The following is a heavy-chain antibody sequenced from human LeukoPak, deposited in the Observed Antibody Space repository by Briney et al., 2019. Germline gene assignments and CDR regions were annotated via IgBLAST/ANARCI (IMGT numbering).Heavy chain of an antibody. V-gene: IGHV1-69*13. D-gene: IGHD5-12*01. CDR3: ARGPEYSGYDLGTGQHFYYYYMDV. Sequence: ASVKVSCKASGGTINSYTISWVRQAPGQGLEWMGGIIPILGTAHYSQKFQGRVTITADEFTSTAYMELSSLRSEDTAVYYCARGPEYSGYDLGTGQHFYYYYMDVWGKGTTVTISS. J-gene: IGHJ6*03. CDR1: GGTINSYT. CDR2: IIPILGTA.